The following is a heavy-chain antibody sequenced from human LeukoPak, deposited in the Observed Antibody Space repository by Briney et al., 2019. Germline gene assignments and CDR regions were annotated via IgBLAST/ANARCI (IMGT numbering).Heavy chain of an antibody. CDR3: ARSSYDFWSGYLYYYYYYYMDV. V-gene: IGHV1-69*13. Sequence: SVKVSCKASGGTFSSHAISWVRQAPGQGLEWMGGIIPIFGTANYAQKFQGRVTITADESTSTAYMELSSLRSEDTAVYYCARSSYDFWSGYLYYYYYYYMDVWGKGTTVTVSS. CDR1: GGTFSSHA. J-gene: IGHJ6*03. CDR2: IIPIFGTA. D-gene: IGHD3-3*01.